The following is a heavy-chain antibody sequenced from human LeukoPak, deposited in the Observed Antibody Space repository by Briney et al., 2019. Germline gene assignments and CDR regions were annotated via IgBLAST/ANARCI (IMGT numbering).Heavy chain of an antibody. D-gene: IGHD6-13*01. CDR2: ISYDGSNK. CDR3: AKDHSSSWYLLSYFDY. J-gene: IGHJ4*02. V-gene: IGHV3-30-3*01. Sequence: GGSLRLSCAASGFTFSSYAMHWVRQAPGKGLEWVAVISYDGSNKYYADSVKGRFTISRDNSKNTLYLQMNSLRAEDTAVYYCAKDHSSSWYLLSYFDYWGQGTLVTVSS. CDR1: GFTFSSYA.